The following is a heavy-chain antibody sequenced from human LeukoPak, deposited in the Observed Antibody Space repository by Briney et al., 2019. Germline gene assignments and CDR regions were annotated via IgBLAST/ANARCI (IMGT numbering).Heavy chain of an antibody. CDR2: ISSSGSTI. Sequence: PGGSLRLSCAASGFTFSSYEMNWVRQAPGKGLEWVSYISSSGSTIYYADSVKGRFTISRDNAKNSLYLQMNSLRAEDTAVYYCAKCGYCSSTSCYDWNDSLDYWGQGTLVTGSS. CDR3: AKCGYCSSTSCYDWNDSLDY. CDR1: GFTFSSYE. D-gene: IGHD2-2*01. J-gene: IGHJ4*02. V-gene: IGHV3-48*03.